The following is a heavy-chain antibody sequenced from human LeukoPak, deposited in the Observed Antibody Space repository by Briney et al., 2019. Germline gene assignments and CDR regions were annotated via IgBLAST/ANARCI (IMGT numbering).Heavy chain of an antibody. J-gene: IGHJ4*02. Sequence: PGGSLRLSCAASGFTFSTYSMNWVRQAPGKGLEWVSSISSSSSYIYYADSVKGRFTISRDNAKNSLYLQMNSLRAEDTAVYYCARFIAAGNYFDYWGQGTLVTVSS. D-gene: IGHD6-13*01. CDR1: GFTFSTYS. CDR2: ISSSSSYI. V-gene: IGHV3-21*01. CDR3: ARFIAAGNYFDY.